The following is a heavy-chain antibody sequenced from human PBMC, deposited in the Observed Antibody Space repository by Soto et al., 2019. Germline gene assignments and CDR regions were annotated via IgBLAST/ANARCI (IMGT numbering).Heavy chain of an antibody. D-gene: IGHD1-1*01. CDR1: GFTFSTYD. V-gene: IGHV3-13*04. CDR3: ARDRREPYDYGLDV. Sequence: EVQLVESGGGLVQPGGSLRLSCAASGFTFSTYDMYWVRQPTGKGLEWVSSIGTVGDTYYPGSVKGRFTISRENAKSSLYLQMNSLRVGDTAVYYCARDRREPYDYGLDVWGQGTTVTVS. CDR2: IGTVGDT. J-gene: IGHJ6*02.